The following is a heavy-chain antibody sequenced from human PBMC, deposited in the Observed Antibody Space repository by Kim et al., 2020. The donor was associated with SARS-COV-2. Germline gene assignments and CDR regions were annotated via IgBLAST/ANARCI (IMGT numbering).Heavy chain of an antibody. V-gene: IGHV3-48*02. CDR1: GFTFSSYS. D-gene: IGHD3-10*01. J-gene: IGHJ4*02. Sequence: GGSLRLSCATSGFTFSSYSLNWVRRTPGKGLEWIAYITGSLTSFAINYADSVNGRFTISRDDAKNSLYLQMNSLRDEDTAVYYCVRDHHYGLDFWGRGTLVTVSS. CDR2: ITGSLTSFAI. CDR3: VRDHHYGLDF.